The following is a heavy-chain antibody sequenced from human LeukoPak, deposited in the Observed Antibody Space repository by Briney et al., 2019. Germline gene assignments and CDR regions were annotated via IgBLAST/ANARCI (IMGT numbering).Heavy chain of an antibody. CDR1: GGSISSYY. Sequence: PSETLSLTCTVSGGSISSYYWSWIRQPPGKGLEWIGYIYYSGSTNYNPSLKSRVTISVDTSKNQFSLKLSSVTAADTAVYYCARVGYSYGYYGANYFDYWGQGTQVTVSS. J-gene: IGHJ4*02. V-gene: IGHV4-59*01. D-gene: IGHD5-18*01. CDR2: IYYSGST. CDR3: ARVGYSYGYYGANYFDY.